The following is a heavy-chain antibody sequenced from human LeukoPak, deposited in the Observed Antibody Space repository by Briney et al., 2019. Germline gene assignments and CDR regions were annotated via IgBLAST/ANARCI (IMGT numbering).Heavy chain of an antibody. Sequence: PSETLSLTCTVSGYSIISGYYWGWLRQPPGKGLEWIVNIYHSGSTYYNPSLKSRVAISMDVSKNQFSLKLSSVTAADTAVYYCASDGSGSSFDYWGQGTLVTVSS. V-gene: IGHV4-38-2*02. CDR2: IYHSGST. CDR1: GYSIISGYY. J-gene: IGHJ4*02. D-gene: IGHD1-26*01. CDR3: ASDGSGSSFDY.